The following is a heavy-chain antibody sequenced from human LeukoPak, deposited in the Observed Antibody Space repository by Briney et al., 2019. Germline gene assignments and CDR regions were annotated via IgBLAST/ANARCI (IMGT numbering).Heavy chain of an antibody. J-gene: IGHJ3*02. CDR2: IIPIFGTA. CDR1: GGTFSSYA. Sequence: GASVKVSCKASGGTFSSYAISWVRQAPGQGLEWMGGIIPIFGTANYAQRVQGRVTITADEATSTAYMELSSLRSEDTAVYYCARDSWYCSGGSCTPFDAFDIWGQGTMVTVSS. D-gene: IGHD2-15*01. V-gene: IGHV1-69*13. CDR3: ARDSWYCSGGSCTPFDAFDI.